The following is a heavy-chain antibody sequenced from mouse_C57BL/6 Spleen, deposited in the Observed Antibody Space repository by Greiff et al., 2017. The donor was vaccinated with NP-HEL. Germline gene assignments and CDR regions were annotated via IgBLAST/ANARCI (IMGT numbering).Heavy chain of an antibody. CDR1: GFNIKDYY. J-gene: IGHJ2*01. Sequence: VHVKQSGAELVKPGASVKLSCTASGFNIKDYYMHWVKQRTEQGLEWIGRIDPEDGETKYAPKFQGKATITADTSSNTAYLQLSSLTSEDTAVYYCATVYDYDYYFGYWGQGTTLTVSS. D-gene: IGHD2-4*01. V-gene: IGHV14-2*01. CDR2: IDPEDGET. CDR3: ATVYDYDYYFGY.